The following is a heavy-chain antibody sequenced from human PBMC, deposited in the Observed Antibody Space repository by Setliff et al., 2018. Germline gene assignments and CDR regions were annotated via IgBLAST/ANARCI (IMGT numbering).Heavy chain of an antibody. CDR3: ASLGGATRFMGFDS. J-gene: IGHJ4*02. D-gene: IGHD1-26*01. CDR1: GGSFSGYY. Sequence: SETLSLTCAVYGGSFSGYYWSWIRQPPGKGLEWIGSIYYSGSTYYNPSLKSRVTISVDTSKNEFSLNVTSVTAADTAVYYCASLGGATRFMGFDSWGQGILVTVSS. CDR2: IYYSGST. V-gene: IGHV4-34*01.